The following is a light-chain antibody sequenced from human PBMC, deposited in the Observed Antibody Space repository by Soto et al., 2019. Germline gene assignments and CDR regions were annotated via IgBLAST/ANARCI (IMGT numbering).Light chain of an antibody. J-gene: IGKJ3*01. V-gene: IGKV3-20*01. CDR3: QQYGSSPLFT. CDR1: QSVSSSS. Sequence: EIVLTQSPGTLSLSPGERATLSCRASQSVSSSSLAWYQQKPGQAPRLLIYGASSRATGIPYRFSGSGSGTDFTLTISRLEPEDFAVYYCQQYGSSPLFTFGPGTKVDIK. CDR2: GAS.